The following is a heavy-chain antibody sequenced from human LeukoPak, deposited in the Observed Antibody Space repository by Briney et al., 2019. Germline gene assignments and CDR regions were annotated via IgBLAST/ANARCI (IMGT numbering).Heavy chain of an antibody. J-gene: IGHJ6*03. D-gene: IGHD2-2*01. V-gene: IGHV3-21*01. CDR1: GFTFSSYA. CDR2: ISSSSSYI. CDR3: ARDLCSSTSCYYYYYYMDV. Sequence: GGSLRLSCAASGFTFSSYAMSWVRQAPGKGLEWVSSISSSSSYIYYADSVKGRFTISRDNAKNSLYLQMNSLRAEDTAVYYCARDLCSSTSCYYYYYYMDVWGKGTTVTVSS.